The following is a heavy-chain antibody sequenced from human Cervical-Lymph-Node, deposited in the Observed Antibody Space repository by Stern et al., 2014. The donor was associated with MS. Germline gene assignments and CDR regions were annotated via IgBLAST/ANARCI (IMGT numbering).Heavy chain of an antibody. CDR2: IYRGDSDT. D-gene: IGHD4-17*01. J-gene: IGHJ4*02. CDR3: ARDYGDYAFDY. CDR1: GYSFTANW. Sequence: EDQLVESGAEVKKPGESLKISCKGSGYSFTANWIAWVRQMPGQGLAWMWIIYRGDSDTRYSPSFQGQVTISADKSSSTAYLQWSSLKASDTAMYYCARDYGDYAFDYWGQGTLVTVSS. V-gene: IGHV5-51*01.